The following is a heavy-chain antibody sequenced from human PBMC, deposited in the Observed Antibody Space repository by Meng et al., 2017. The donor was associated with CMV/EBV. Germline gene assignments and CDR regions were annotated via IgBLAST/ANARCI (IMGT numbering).Heavy chain of an antibody. Sequence: GGSLRLFCAASGFTFSSYEMNWVRQAPGKGLEWVSYISSSGSTIYYADSVKGRFTISRDNAKNSLYLQMNSLRAEDTAVYYCARDYCSSTSCYREGDYYYYYGMDVWGQGTTVTVSS. CDR2: ISSSGSTI. D-gene: IGHD2-2*02. CDR1: GFTFSSYE. CDR3: ARDYCSSTSCYREGDYYYYYGMDV. J-gene: IGHJ6*02. V-gene: IGHV3-48*03.